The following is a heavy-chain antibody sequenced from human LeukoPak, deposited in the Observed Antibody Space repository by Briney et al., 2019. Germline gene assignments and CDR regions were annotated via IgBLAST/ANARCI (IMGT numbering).Heavy chain of an antibody. CDR2: INPNSGGT. CDR3: ARVFGRQVPYS. Sequence: ASVKVSCKASGYTFTGYYMHWVRQAPGQGLEWMGWINPNSGGTNFAQKFQGRITMTRDTSISTAYMELSRLISDDTAVYYCARVFGRQVPYSWGQGTLVTVSS. V-gene: IGHV1-2*02. J-gene: IGHJ4*02. CDR1: GYTFTGYY. D-gene: IGHD1-26*01.